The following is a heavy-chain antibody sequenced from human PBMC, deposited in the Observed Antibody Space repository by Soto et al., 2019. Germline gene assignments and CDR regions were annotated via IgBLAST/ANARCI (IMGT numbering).Heavy chain of an antibody. CDR3: ATVRYDFWSGYQFDY. CDR2: ISSSSSYT. D-gene: IGHD3-3*01. V-gene: IGHV3-11*06. J-gene: IGHJ4*02. CDR1: GFTFSDYY. Sequence: QVQLVESGGGLVKPGGSLRLSCAASGFTFSDYYMSWIRQAPGKGLEWVSYISSSSSYTNYADSVKGRFTISRDNAKNALYLQMNSLRAEDTGEYYCATVRYDFWSGYQFDYWGQGTLVTVSS.